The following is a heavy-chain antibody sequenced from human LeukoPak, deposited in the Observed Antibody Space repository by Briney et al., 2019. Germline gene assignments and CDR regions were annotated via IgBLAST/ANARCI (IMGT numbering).Heavy chain of an antibody. J-gene: IGHJ4*02. CDR1: GFTFSNYA. CDR3: ARKLGNCFDY. CDR2: IYSGGST. Sequence: GGSLRLSCAASGFTFSNYATSWVRQAPGKGLEWVSVIYSGGSTYYADSVKGRFTISRDNSKNTLYLQMNSLRAEDTAVYYCARKLGNCFDYWGQGTLVTVSS. D-gene: IGHD7-27*01. V-gene: IGHV3-53*01.